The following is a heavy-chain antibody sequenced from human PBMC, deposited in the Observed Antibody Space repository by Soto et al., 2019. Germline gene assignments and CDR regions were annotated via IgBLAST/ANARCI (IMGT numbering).Heavy chain of an antibody. CDR1: GYTFTGPY. J-gene: IGHJ6*02. Sequence: ASVKVSCKASGYTFTGPYIHWVRQAPGQGLEWMGWINPNSGGTNFAQNFQGRVTMTRDTSISTVYMELNSLRSDDTAVYYCARDFRTNSHGVDVWGQGTEVTVSS. CDR2: INPNSGGT. CDR3: ARDFRTNSHGVDV. V-gene: IGHV1-2*02. D-gene: IGHD1-26*01.